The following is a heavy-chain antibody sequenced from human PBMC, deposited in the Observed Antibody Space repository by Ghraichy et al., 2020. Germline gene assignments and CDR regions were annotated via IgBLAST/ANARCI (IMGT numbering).Heavy chain of an antibody. CDR2: ISSSGDFR. V-gene: IGHV3-21*01. CDR1: GFSFNDYI. CDR3: ARVVGIAPAGPLDF. Sequence: GESLRLSCAGSGFSFNDYIINWVHQAPGKGLEWVSSISSSGDFRYYAASVKGRFTISRDYAKNSVSLEMDSLRVEDTALYYCARVVGIAPAGPLDFWGQGNLVTVAS. J-gene: IGHJ4*02. D-gene: IGHD2-21*01.